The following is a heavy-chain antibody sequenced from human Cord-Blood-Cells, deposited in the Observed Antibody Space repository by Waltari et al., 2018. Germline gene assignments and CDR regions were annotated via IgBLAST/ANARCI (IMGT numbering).Heavy chain of an antibody. V-gene: IGHV4-38-2*02. CDR1: GYSISSGYY. CDR2: IYHSGST. Sequence: QVQLQESGPGLVKPSETLSLTCTVSGYSISSGYYWGWIRQPPGKGLEWIGSIYHSGSTYYNPSLKSRVTISVDMSKNQFSLKLSSVTAADTAVYYCASVGAAAIDYWGQGTLVTVSS. CDR3: ASVGAAAIDY. J-gene: IGHJ4*02. D-gene: IGHD2-2*01.